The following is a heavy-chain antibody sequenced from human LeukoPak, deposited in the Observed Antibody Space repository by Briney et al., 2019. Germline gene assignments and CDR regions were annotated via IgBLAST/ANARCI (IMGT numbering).Heavy chain of an antibody. CDR1: GYTLTNYG. V-gene: IGHV1-18*01. Sequence: ASVKVSCKASGYTLTNYGITWLRQAPGQGLEWMGWVSPNSGHTNYTQKLQGRVTMTTDTSTNTAYMELRSLRSDDTAVYYCARDLIVVVGDVFDLWGQGTMVTVSS. J-gene: IGHJ3*01. CDR3: ARDLIVVVGDVFDL. CDR2: VSPNSGHT. D-gene: IGHD3-22*01.